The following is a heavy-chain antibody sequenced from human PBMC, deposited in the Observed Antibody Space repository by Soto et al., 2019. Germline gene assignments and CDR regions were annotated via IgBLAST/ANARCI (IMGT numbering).Heavy chain of an antibody. CDR1: GGSISSYY. CDR3: ARANYDFWSGYGPLYNWFDP. Sequence: RTCTVSGGSISSYYWSWIRQPPGKGLEWIGYIYYSGSTNYNPSLKSRVTISVDTSKNQFSLKLSSVTAADTAVYYCARANYDFWSGYGPLYNWFDPWGLGTLVTVSS. V-gene: IGHV4-59*01. D-gene: IGHD3-3*01. J-gene: IGHJ5*02. CDR2: IYYSGST.